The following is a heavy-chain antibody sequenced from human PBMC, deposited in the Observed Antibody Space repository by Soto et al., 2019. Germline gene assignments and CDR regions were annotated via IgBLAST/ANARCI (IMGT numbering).Heavy chain of an antibody. V-gene: IGHV1-46*03. CDR1: GYTFTSYY. J-gene: IGHJ6*03. D-gene: IGHD1-1*01. CDR3: ARGGGTSYYYYYMDV. CDR2: INPSGGST. Sequence: QVQLVQSGAEVKKPGAAVKVSCKASGYTFTSYYMHWVRQAPGQGLEWMGIINPSGGSTSYAQKFQGRVTMTRDTSTSTVYMELSSLRSEDTAVYYCARGGGTSYYYYYMDVWGKGTTVTVSS.